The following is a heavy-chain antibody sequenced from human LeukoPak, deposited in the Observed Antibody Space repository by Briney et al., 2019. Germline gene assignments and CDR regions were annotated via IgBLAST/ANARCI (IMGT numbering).Heavy chain of an antibody. CDR3: AKGYCSGTSCYSGLD. CDR1: GFTFSSYG. D-gene: IGHD2-2*01. Sequence: GGSLRLSCVASGFTFSSYGMHWVRQAPGKGLEWVAFIRYDGSNKYYADSVKGRFTISRDNSKNTLSLQMNSLSPEDTAVYYCAKGYCSGTSCYSGLDWGQGTLVTVSS. V-gene: IGHV3-30*02. CDR2: IRYDGSNK. J-gene: IGHJ4*02.